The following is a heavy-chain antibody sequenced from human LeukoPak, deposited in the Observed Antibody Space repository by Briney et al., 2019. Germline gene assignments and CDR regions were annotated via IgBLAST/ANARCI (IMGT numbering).Heavy chain of an antibody. CDR1: GYTFTSYG. J-gene: IGHJ4*02. D-gene: IGHD3-10*01. CDR2: INPSGGST. V-gene: IGHV1-46*01. Sequence: ASVKVSCKASGYTFTSYGISWVRQAPGQGLEWMGIINPSGGSTSYAQKFQGRVTMTRDTSTSTVYMELSSLRSEDTAVYYCARDLHGSIGYWGQGTLVTVSS. CDR3: ARDLHGSIGY.